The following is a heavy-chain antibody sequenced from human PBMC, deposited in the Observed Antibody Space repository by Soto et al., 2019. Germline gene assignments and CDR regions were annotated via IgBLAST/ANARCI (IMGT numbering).Heavy chain of an antibody. V-gene: IGHV2-5*01. J-gene: IGHJ4*02. Sequence: AGPTLVNPTQTLTLTCTFSGFSLSTPGVGVNWIRQPPGKALEWLALIYWHDDKRYSPSLKSRLTITKDTSKNQVVLTMANMDPVDTATYYCAHRGGATVGLYYFDYWGQGALVTVSS. CDR1: GFSLSTPGVG. CDR2: IYWHDDK. D-gene: IGHD3-16*01. CDR3: AHRGGATVGLYYFDY.